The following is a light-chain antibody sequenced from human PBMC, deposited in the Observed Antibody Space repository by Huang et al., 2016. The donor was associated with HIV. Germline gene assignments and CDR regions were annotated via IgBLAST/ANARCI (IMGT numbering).Light chain of an antibody. CDR3: QQRSNWPVT. CDR1: QSVSSY. CDR2: DAS. V-gene: IGKV3-11*01. Sequence: SPATPSLSPGERATLSCRASQSVSSYLAWYQQKPGQAPRLLMYDASNRASGIPARFSGSGSGTDFTLTISSLEPEDFAVYYCQQRSNWPVTFGPGTKVDIK. J-gene: IGKJ3*01.